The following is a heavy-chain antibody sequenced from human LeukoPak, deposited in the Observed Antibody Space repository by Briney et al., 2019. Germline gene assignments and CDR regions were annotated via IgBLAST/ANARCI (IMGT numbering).Heavy chain of an antibody. CDR3: ARVDLRYFDWLSTYYFDY. CDR1: DGSISSYY. CDR2: IYYSGST. V-gene: IGHV4-59*01. J-gene: IGHJ4*02. D-gene: IGHD3-9*01. Sequence: KPSETLSLTCTVSDGSISSYYLSWIRQPRGKGLEWIGYIYYSGSTNYNPSLKSRVTISVDTSKNQFSLKLSSVTAADTAVYYCARVDLRYFDWLSTYYFDYWGQGTLVTVSS.